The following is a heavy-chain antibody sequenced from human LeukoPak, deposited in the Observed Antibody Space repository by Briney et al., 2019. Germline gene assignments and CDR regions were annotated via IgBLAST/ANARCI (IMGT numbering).Heavy chain of an antibody. D-gene: IGHD6-6*01. V-gene: IGHV3-30*03. CDR1: ASGDDFTSHS. Sequence: GGSLRLSCRASASGDDFTSHSMNWVRQAPGKGLEWVAVISYDGSNKYYADSVKGRFTISRDNSRNTLYLQMNSLGPEDTAVYYCARDVCSSLACVNFDYWGQGSLVTVSS. CDR3: ARDVCSSLACVNFDY. J-gene: IGHJ4*02. CDR2: ISYDGSNK.